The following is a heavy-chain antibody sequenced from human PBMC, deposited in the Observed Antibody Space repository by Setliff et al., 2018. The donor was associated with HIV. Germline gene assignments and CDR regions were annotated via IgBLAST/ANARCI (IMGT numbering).Heavy chain of an antibody. J-gene: IGHJ3*02. CDR1: GFTFSSYA. Sequence: GGSLRLSCAASGFTFSSYAMSWVRQAPGKGLEWVSAISGSGGSTYYADFVKGRFTISRDNSKNMLYLQMNSLRAEDTAIYYCAKDRTSFNANWDAFDIWGQGTVVTVSS. V-gene: IGHV3-23*01. D-gene: IGHD1-1*01. CDR3: AKDRTSFNANWDAFDI. CDR2: ISGSGGST.